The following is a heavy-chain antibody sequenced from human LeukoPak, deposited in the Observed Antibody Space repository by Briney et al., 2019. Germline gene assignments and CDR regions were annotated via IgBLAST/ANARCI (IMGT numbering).Heavy chain of an antibody. CDR1: GFTFSSHS. CDR2: ISSSSTII. J-gene: IGHJ4*02. Sequence: GGSLRLSCAASGFTFSSHSMNWVRQAPGKGLEWISYISSSSTIIHYADSVKGQFTISRDDAKNSLYLQMNSLRAEDTAVNYCAKAVCSGGSCYWGFDFDYWGQGTLVTVSS. V-gene: IGHV3-48*01. D-gene: IGHD2-15*01. CDR3: AKAVCSGGSCYWGFDFDY.